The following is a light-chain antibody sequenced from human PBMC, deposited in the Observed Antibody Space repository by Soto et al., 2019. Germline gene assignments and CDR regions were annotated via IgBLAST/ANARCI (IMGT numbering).Light chain of an antibody. CDR3: QQYGSSPPKT. Sequence: EIVLTQSPGTLSVSPGERGTLSCRASQNLGTLYLAWYQQKPGQAPRLLIYGASSRATGIPDRFSGSGSGTDFTLTISRLEPEDFAVYYCQQYGSSPPKTFGQGTKVDIK. J-gene: IGKJ1*01. V-gene: IGKV3-20*01. CDR1: QNLGTLY. CDR2: GAS.